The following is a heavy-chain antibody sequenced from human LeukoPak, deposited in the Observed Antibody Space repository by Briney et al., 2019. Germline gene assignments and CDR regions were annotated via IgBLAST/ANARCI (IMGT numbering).Heavy chain of an antibody. CDR3: ARDGQGVGNAFDI. D-gene: IGHD1-26*01. J-gene: IGHJ3*02. CDR2: ISSNGGST. CDR1: GFTFSSYA. V-gene: IGHV3-64*01. Sequence: PGGSLRLSCAASGFTFSSYAMHWVRQAPGKGLEYVSAISSNGGSTYYANSVKGRFTISRDNSKNTLYLQMGSLRAEDMAVYYCARDGQGVGNAFDIWGQGTMVTVSS.